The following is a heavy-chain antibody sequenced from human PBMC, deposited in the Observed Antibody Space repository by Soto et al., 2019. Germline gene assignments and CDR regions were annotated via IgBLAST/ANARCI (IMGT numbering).Heavy chain of an antibody. CDR3: ATSNWFDP. Sequence: QLQLQESGPGLVKPSETLSLTCTVSGGSISSRGYYRGWIRQPQGKGLEWIGTIYYSGSSDYNPSLKSRVTISVDTSKNQFSLKLSSVTAADTAVYYCATSNWFDPWGQGTLVTVSS. V-gene: IGHV4-39*01. CDR2: IYYSGSS. CDR1: GGSISSRGYY. J-gene: IGHJ5*02.